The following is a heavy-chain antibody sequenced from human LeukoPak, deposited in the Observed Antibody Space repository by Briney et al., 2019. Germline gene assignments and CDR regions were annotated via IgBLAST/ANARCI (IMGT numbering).Heavy chain of an antibody. CDR1: GFTFSTYV. CDR2: ISGSGGST. CDR3: AKEPYGSGRYHFDY. D-gene: IGHD3-10*01. V-gene: IGHV3-23*01. Sequence: PGGSLRLSCAASGFTFSTYVMSWVRQAPGKGLEWVSVISGSGGSTYYADSVKGRFTISRDNSKNTLYLQINSLRAEDTAVYYCAKEPYGSGRYHFDYWGQGTLVTVS. J-gene: IGHJ4*02.